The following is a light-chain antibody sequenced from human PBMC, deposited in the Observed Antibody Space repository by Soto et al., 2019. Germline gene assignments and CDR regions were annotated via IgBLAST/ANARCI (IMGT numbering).Light chain of an antibody. CDR1: QTILSN. V-gene: IGKV3-15*01. Sequence: ELVMTQSPATLSVCPGERASLSCRASQTILSNLAWYQRKPGQAPRLLLYGASTRATGIPARFSGGGSGTEFTLTISSLQSEHFAVYYCQQYNNWPITFGQGTRLEI. J-gene: IGKJ5*01. CDR3: QQYNNWPIT. CDR2: GAS.